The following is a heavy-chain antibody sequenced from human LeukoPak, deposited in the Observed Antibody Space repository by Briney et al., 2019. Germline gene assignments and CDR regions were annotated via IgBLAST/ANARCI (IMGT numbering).Heavy chain of an antibody. CDR3: ARDPRGYSYGPYYYYYGMDV. Sequence: ASVKVSCKASGYTFTSYYMHWMRQAPGQGLEWMGWISTYNGNTNYAQKLQGRVTMTTDTSTSTAYMELRSLRSDDTAVYYCARDPRGYSYGPYYYYYGMDVWGQGTTVTVSS. D-gene: IGHD5-18*01. CDR2: ISTYNGNT. J-gene: IGHJ6*02. V-gene: IGHV1-18*04. CDR1: GYTFTSYY.